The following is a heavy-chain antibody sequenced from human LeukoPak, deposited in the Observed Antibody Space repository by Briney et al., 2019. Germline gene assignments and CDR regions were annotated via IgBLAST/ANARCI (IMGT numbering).Heavy chain of an antibody. CDR1: GFTFSNAW. CDR3: TTVEPYYYESGVFVGPFYY. J-gene: IGHJ4*02. D-gene: IGHD3-22*01. V-gene: IGHV3-15*01. CDR2: IKSNADGGTT. Sequence: PGRSLRLSCAASGFTFSNAWMSWVRQAPKKGLEWVGQIKSNADGGTTDYAAPVKGRLTVSRDKSKNTLYLKMNSLKTQDTAVYYCTTVEPYYYESGVFVGPFYYWGQGTLITVSS.